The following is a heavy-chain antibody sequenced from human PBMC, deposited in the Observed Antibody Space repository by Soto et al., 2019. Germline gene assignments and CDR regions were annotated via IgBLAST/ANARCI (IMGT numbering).Heavy chain of an antibody. CDR2: ISGSGGST. D-gene: IGHD2-21*01. CDR1: GFTFSSYA. Sequence: GVSPRLSFAASGFTFSSYAMSWVRQAPGKGLEWVSAISGSGGSTYYADSVKGRFTISRDNSKNTLYLQMNSLRAEDTAVYYCAKYPILLEIMVVIASFFDYWGQGTLVTVSS. J-gene: IGHJ4*02. CDR3: AKYPILLEIMVVIASFFDY. V-gene: IGHV3-23*01.